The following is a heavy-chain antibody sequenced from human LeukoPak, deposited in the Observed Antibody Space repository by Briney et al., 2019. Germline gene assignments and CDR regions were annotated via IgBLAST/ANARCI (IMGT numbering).Heavy chain of an antibody. CDR2: ISSSSSTI. CDR1: GFTFSSYS. CDR3: ARDSQYGILTDAFDI. V-gene: IGHV3-48*01. D-gene: IGHD3-9*01. Sequence: GGSLRLSCAASGFTFSSYSMNWVRQAPGKGLEWVSYISSSSSTIYYADSVKGRFTISRDNAKNSLYLQMNSLRAEDTAVYYCARDSQYGILTDAFDIWGQGTMVTVSS. J-gene: IGHJ3*02.